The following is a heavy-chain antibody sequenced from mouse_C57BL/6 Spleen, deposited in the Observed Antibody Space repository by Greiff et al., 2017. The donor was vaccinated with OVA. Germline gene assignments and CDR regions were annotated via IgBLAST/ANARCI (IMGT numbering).Heavy chain of an antibody. CDR2: ISSGSSTI. Sequence: EVHLVESGGGLVKPGGSLKLSCAASGFTFSDYGMHWVRQAPEKGLEWVAYISSGSSTIYYADTVKGRFTISRDNAKNTLFLQMTSLRSEDTAMYYGARNYYGSSLYFDVWGTGTTVTVSS. CDR3: ARNYYGSSLYFDV. V-gene: IGHV5-17*01. J-gene: IGHJ1*03. CDR1: GFTFSDYG. D-gene: IGHD1-1*01.